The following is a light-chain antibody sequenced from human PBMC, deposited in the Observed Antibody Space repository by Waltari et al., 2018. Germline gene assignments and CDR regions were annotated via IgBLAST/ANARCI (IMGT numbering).Light chain of an antibody. Sequence: QSALTQPASVSGSPGQSVTISCTGTSSDFGLVSWYQQHPGKAPKLIIYEDNKRPSGVSDRFSGSKSGNTASLTISGLQAEDEADYHCCSYAGPWVFGGGTKLTVL. V-gene: IGLV2-23*01. CDR1: SSDFGL. J-gene: IGLJ3*02. CDR3: CSYAGPWV. CDR2: EDN.